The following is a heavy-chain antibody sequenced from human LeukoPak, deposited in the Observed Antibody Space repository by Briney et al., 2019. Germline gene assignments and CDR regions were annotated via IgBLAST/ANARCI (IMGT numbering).Heavy chain of an antibody. Sequence: SGTLSLTCAVSGYTISSSNRRGWLRQPPGKGLEWIGYINYSGRTNYTPSLKSRVTISVDTSKNQFYLKLSTVTAVATAVYYCWRSRVVAFDIWGQGTMVTVSS. CDR1: GYTISSSNR. V-gene: IGHV4-28*01. CDR3: WRSRVVAFDI. CDR2: INYSGRT. J-gene: IGHJ3*02.